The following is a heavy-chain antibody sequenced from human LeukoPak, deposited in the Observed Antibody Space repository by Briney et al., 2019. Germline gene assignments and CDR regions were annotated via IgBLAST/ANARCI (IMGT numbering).Heavy chain of an antibody. CDR2: INPSGGSA. CDR3: ARGKTAATLRVRVNFPY. V-gene: IGHV1-46*01. Sequence: GSSVKVCCKAVGYTVTSYDMQWVREAAGHGVGWMGMINPSGGSASYAQKFQGRVTMTRATSTRTVYMGLCSWRSEETTVYDCARGKTAATLRVRVNFPYWGQGTLATVPS. J-gene: IGHJ4*02. CDR1: GYTVTSYD. D-gene: IGHD1-14*01.